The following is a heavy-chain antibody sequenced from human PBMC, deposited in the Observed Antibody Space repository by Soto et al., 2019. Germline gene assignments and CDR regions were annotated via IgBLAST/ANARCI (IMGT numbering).Heavy chain of an antibody. D-gene: IGHD3-3*01. CDR2: INPNSGGT. V-gene: IGHV1-2*02. CDR3: VRGGNFWSGYYRGAHWFDP. Sequence: ASVKVSCKDSGYTFTGYYMHWVRQAPGQGLEWMGWINPNSGGTNYEQKFQRRGTMTRDPSISTAYMELGRLRSDDRAVYYFVRGGNFWSGYYRGAHWFDPWGQGTLGTVSS. CDR1: GYTFTGYY. J-gene: IGHJ5*02.